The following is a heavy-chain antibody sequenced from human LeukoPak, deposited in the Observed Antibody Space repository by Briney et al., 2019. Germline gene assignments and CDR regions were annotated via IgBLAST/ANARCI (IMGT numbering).Heavy chain of an antibody. Sequence: SQTLSLTCPVSGGSISSGGYSWSWIRQPPGKGLEWIGYIYHSGSTYYNPSLKSRVTISVDRSKNQFSLKLSSVTAADTAVYYCGAARKTYYYYGMDVWGKGTTVTVSS. CDR1: GGSISSGGYS. CDR3: GAARKTYYYYGMDV. CDR2: IYHSGST. D-gene: IGHD6-25*01. J-gene: IGHJ6*04. V-gene: IGHV4-30-2*01.